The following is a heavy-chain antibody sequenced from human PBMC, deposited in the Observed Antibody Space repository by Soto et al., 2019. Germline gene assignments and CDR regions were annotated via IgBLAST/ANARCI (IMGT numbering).Heavy chain of an antibody. CDR1: GYTLTELS. J-gene: IGHJ1*01. D-gene: IGHD3-22*01. V-gene: IGHV1-24*01. CDR2: FDPEDGET. Sequence: GASVKVSCKVSGYTLTELSMHWVRQAPGKGLEWMGGFDPEDGETIYAQKFQGRVTMTEDTSTDTAYMELSSLRSEDTAVYYCAGYYDSSGYFPRYFQHWGQGTRVTVAS. CDR3: AGYYDSSGYFPRYFQH.